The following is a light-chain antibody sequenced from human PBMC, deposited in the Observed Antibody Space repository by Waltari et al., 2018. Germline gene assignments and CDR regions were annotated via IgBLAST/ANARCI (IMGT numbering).Light chain of an antibody. CDR2: DAS. Sequence: DIPMTQSPSSLSASVGDRVTITCQASQDISNHLNWYQQKAGKGPELLIYDASNLEIGVPSRFSGRGSGTHFTFTISSLQPEDVATYYCQQYDDFPPYTFGQGTKVDIK. V-gene: IGKV1-33*01. CDR3: QQYDDFPPYT. CDR1: QDISNH. J-gene: IGKJ2*01.